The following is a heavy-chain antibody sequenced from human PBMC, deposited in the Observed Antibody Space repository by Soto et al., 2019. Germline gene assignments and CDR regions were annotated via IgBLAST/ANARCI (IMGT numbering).Heavy chain of an antibody. Sequence: EVQLLESGGGLVQPGGSPRLSCAASGFTFSSYAMSWVRQAPGKGLEWVSAISGSGGSTYYADSVKGRFTISRDNSKNTLYLQMNSLRAEDTAVYYCAKREYLAYYYYYMDVWGKGTTVTVSS. D-gene: IGHD3-10*01. V-gene: IGHV3-23*01. J-gene: IGHJ6*03. CDR2: ISGSGGST. CDR1: GFTFSSYA. CDR3: AKREYLAYYYYYMDV.